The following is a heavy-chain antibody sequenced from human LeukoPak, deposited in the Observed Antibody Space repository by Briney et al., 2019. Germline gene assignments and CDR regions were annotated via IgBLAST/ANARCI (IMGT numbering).Heavy chain of an antibody. CDR1: GFTFSSYA. CDR2: INQDGSEK. V-gene: IGHV3-7*03. J-gene: IGHJ4*02. Sequence: GGSLRLSCAASGFTFSSYAMSWVRQAPGKGLEWVANINQDGSEKYYVDSVKGRFTISRDNAENSLYLQMNSLRVEDTAVYYCARDGPAAGLYFDYWGQGILVTVSS. CDR3: ARDGPAAGLYFDY. D-gene: IGHD6-13*01.